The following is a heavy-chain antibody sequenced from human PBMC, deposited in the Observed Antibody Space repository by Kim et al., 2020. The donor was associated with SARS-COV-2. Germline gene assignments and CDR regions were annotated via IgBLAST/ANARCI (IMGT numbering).Heavy chain of an antibody. J-gene: IGHJ6*02. CDR2: IDPSDSYT. V-gene: IGHV5-10-1*01. CDR3: ASQGDATYYYYGMDV. CDR1: GYSFTSYW. Sequence: GESLKISCKGSGYSFTSYWISWVRQMPGKGLEWMGRIDPSDSYTNYSPSFQGHVTISADKSISTAYLQWSSLKASDTAMYYCASQGDATYYYYGMDVWGQGTTVTVSS. D-gene: IGHD2-15*01.